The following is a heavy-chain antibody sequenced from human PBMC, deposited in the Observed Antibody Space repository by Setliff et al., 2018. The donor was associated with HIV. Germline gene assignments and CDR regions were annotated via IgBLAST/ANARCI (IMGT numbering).Heavy chain of an antibody. Sequence: PSETLSLTCIVSGGSFSSYFWSWIRQSPGKGLEWIGNIYDTGKINYNPSLKGRVTMSIDMSEDQFSLNLRSVTAADTATYYCARVLFGQSGSYKNYYFDYWGQGTSVTVSS. CDR3: ARVLFGQSGSYKNYYFDY. CDR1: GGSFSSYF. CDR2: IYDTGKI. J-gene: IGHJ4*02. D-gene: IGHD3-10*01. V-gene: IGHV4-59*01.